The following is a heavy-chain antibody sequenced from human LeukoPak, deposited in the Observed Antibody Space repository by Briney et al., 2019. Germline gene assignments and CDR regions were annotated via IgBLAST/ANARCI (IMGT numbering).Heavy chain of an antibody. V-gene: IGHV3-15*07. J-gene: IGHJ5*02. Sequence: GGSLRLSCAASGFIVSSNYMNWVRQTPGKGLEWVGRIRSNSDGGTIDYAAPVKGRFTLSRDDSKTTLYLQMNSLQTEDTAVYYCATDFYDSTWGQGTLVTVSS. D-gene: IGHD3-22*01. CDR3: ATDFYDST. CDR1: GFIVSSNY. CDR2: IRSNSDGGTI.